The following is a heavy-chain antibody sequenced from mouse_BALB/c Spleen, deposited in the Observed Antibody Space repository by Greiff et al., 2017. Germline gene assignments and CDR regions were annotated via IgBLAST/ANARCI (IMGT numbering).Heavy chain of an antibody. V-gene: IGHV14-3*02. CDR3: ARSSSYAMDY. Sequence: VKLMESGAELVKPGASVKLSCTASGFNIKDTYMHWVKQRPEQGLEWIGRIDPANGNTKYDPKFQGKATITADTSSNTAYLQLSSLTSEDTAVYYCARSSSYAMDYWGQGTAVTVSS. CDR2: IDPANGNT. CDR1: GFNIKDTY. J-gene: IGHJ4*01. D-gene: IGHD1-1*01.